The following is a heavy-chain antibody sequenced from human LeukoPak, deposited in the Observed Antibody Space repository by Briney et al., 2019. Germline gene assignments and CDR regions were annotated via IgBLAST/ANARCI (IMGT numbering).Heavy chain of an antibody. CDR2: INPSGGST. D-gene: IGHD5-12*01. J-gene: IGHJ4*02. V-gene: IGHV1-46*01. CDR3: ARPQGVATKGVYFDY. Sequence: GASVKVSCKASGYTFTSYYMHWVRQAPGQGLEWMGIINPSGGSTSYAQKFQGRVTMTRDTSTSTVYMELSSLRSEDTAVYYCARPQGVATKGVYFDYWGQGTLVTVSS. CDR1: GYTFTSYY.